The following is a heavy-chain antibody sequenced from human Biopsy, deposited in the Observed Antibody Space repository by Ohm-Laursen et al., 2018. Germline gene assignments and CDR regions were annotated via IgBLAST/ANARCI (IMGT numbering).Heavy chain of an antibody. J-gene: IGHJ4*02. V-gene: IGHV1-69*13. Sequence: SVKASCKASGYPFITYGISWVRQAPGQGLEWMGGIIPMFGTANYAQMFQGRVTISADESTSTSYMELSSLTTEDTAIYYCARGPHSGSHSCFDYWGRGTLVTVSS. D-gene: IGHD1-26*01. CDR3: ARGPHSGSHSCFDY. CDR1: GYPFITYG. CDR2: IIPMFGTA.